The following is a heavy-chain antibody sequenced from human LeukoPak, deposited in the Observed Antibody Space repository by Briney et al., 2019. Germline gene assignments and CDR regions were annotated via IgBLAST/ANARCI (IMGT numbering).Heavy chain of an antibody. CDR1: GFTFSHSA. CDR3: AKVSSQQQLVGVFDY. D-gene: IGHD6-13*01. V-gene: IGHV3-23*01. J-gene: IGHJ4*02. CDR2: ISGGDVST. Sequence: GGSLRLSCAASGFTFSHSAMSWVRQAPGKGLEWVSNISGGDVSTYYADSVKGRFTISRDNSKNTLYLQMNSLRAEDTAVYYCAKVSSQQQLVGVFDYWGQGTLVTVSS.